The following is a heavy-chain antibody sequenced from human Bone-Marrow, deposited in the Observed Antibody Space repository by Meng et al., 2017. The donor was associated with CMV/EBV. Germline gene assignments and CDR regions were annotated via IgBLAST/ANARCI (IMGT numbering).Heavy chain of an antibody. CDR3: ARDRLNNRGGRQLLLGFNWFDP. Sequence: ASVKVSCKASGYTFTGYYMHWVRQAPGQGLEWMGWINPNSGGTNYAQKFQGRVIMTRDTSISTAYMELSRLRSDDTAVYYCARDRLNNRGGRQLLLGFNWFDPWGHGTRVTVSS. D-gene: IGHD2-2*01. CDR2: INPNSGGT. J-gene: IGHJ5*02. V-gene: IGHV1-2*02. CDR1: GYTFTGYY.